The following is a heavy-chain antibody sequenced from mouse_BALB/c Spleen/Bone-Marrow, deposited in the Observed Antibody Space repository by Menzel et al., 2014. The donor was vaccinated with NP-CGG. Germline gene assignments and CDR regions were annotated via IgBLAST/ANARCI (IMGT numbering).Heavy chain of an antibody. D-gene: IGHD2-2*01. CDR1: GYSITSDYA. J-gene: IGHJ3*01. CDR2: ISYSGST. CDR3: ARGLRWFAY. V-gene: IGHV3-2*02. Sequence: EVQLVESGPGLVKPSQSLSLTCTVTGYSITSDYAWNWIRQFPGNKLEWMGYISYSGSTSYNPSLKSRISITRDTSKNQFFLQLNSVTTEDTATYYCARGLRWFAYWGQGTLVTVSA.